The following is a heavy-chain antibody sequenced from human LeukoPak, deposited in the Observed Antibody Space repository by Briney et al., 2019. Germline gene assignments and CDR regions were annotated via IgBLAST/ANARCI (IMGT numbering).Heavy chain of an antibody. CDR1: GGTFSSYA. V-gene: IGHV1-69*04. CDR3: ARDLSIAAAGTWYFDY. J-gene: IGHJ4*02. D-gene: IGHD6-13*01. Sequence: SVKVSCKASGGTFSSYAISWVRQAPGQGLEWMGRTIPILGIANYAQKFQGRVTITADKSTSTAYMELSSLRSEDTAVYYCARDLSIAAAGTWYFDYWGQGTLVTVSS. CDR2: TIPILGIA.